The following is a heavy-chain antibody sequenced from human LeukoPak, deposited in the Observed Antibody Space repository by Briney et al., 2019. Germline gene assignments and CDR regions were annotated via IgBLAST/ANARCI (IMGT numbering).Heavy chain of an antibody. Sequence: GASVKVSCKASGYIFTNYGINWVRQAPGQGLEWMGRISAYNGNTKYTQKLQDRVTMTTDTSTSTAYMELKTLRSDDTAVYFCARAGYSRFVDDLDYWGQGTLVTVSS. J-gene: IGHJ4*02. CDR1: GYIFTNYG. CDR3: ARAGYSRFVDDLDY. CDR2: ISAYNGNT. D-gene: IGHD1-26*01. V-gene: IGHV1-18*01.